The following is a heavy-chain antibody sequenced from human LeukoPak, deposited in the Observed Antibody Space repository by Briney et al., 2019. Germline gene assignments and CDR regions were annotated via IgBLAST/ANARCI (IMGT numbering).Heavy chain of an antibody. D-gene: IGHD6-19*01. Sequence: GGSLRLSCAASGFTFSSYARNWVRQAPGKGLEWVLGISGVDGKTYYADSVKGRFTISSDSSKNTLYLQMNSLRAEDTAVYYCAKGGSGWSYPDYWGQGALVTVSS. CDR1: GFTFSSYA. CDR3: AKGGSGWSYPDY. J-gene: IGHJ4*02. CDR2: ISGVDGKT. V-gene: IGHV3-23*01.